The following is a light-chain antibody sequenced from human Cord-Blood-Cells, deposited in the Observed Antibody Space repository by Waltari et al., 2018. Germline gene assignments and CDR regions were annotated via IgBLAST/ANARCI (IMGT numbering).Light chain of an antibody. CDR2: DAS. CDR1: QSVSSY. Sequence: EIVLTQSPVTLSLSPGERVTLSCRASQSVSSYLAWYQQKPGQAPRLLIYDASNRATGIPARFSGSGSGTDFTLTISSLEPEDFAVYYCQQRSNWPRTFGQGTKVEIK. CDR3: QQRSNWPRT. V-gene: IGKV3-11*01. J-gene: IGKJ1*01.